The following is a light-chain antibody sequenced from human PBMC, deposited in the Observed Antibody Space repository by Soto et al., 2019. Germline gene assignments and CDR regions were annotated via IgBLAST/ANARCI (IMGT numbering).Light chain of an antibody. CDR3: QQYGISVT. V-gene: IGKV3-20*01. CDR2: GAS. CDR1: QSVRNNY. Sequence: EIVLTQSPGTLSSSPGERATLSCRASQSVRNNYVAWYQQKFGQAPRLLIYGASRRPPGIPDRFSGSASGTDFTLTISRLEPEDFAVYYCQQYGISVTFGGGTKVDIK. J-gene: IGKJ4*01.